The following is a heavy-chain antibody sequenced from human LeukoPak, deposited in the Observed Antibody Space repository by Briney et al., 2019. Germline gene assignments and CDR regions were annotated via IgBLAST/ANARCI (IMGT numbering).Heavy chain of an antibody. D-gene: IGHD6-13*01. CDR3: ARSIPYGTTWYGRSDY. Sequence: SGGSLRLSCAASGFPFSSYSMTWVRQAPGKGLEWVANIKPGGTTKFYVDSVKGRFTISRDNALNSLYLQMNSLRAEDTAIYYCARSIPYGTTWYGRSDYWGQGTLVTVSS. CDR1: GFPFSSYS. CDR2: IKPGGTTK. J-gene: IGHJ4*02. V-gene: IGHV3-7*03.